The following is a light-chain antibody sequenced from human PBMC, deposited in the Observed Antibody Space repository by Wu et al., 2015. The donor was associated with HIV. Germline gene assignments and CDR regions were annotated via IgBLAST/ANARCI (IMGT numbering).Light chain of an antibody. CDR3: HQYGSSPGDFT. CDR1: QSVRSSY. CDR2: GAS. J-gene: IGKJ3*01. V-gene: IGKV3-20*01. Sequence: EIVLTQSPGTLSLSPGDRATLPCRASQSVRSSYLAWYQQKPGQAPRLLIYGASIRATGIPDRFSGSGSGTDFILTISRLEPEDFAVYFCHQYGSSPGDFTFGPGTTVDIK.